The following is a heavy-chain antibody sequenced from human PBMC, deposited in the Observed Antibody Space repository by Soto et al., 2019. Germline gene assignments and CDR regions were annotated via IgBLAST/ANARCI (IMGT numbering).Heavy chain of an antibody. CDR3: ARGRSSTSKEVDYFDY. CDR2: INPSGGST. Sequence: ASVKVSCKASGYTFTSYYMHWVRQAPGQGLEWMGIINPSGGSTSYAQKFQGRVTMTRDTSTSTVYMELSSLRSEDTAVYYCARGRSSTSKEVDYFDYWGQGTQVTVSS. CDR1: GYTFTSYY. D-gene: IGHD2-2*01. J-gene: IGHJ4*02. V-gene: IGHV1-46*03.